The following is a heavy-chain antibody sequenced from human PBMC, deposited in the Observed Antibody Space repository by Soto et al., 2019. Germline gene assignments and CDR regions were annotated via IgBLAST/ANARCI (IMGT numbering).Heavy chain of an antibody. D-gene: IGHD3-10*01. CDR2: IIPVFGTT. V-gene: IGHV1-69*18. J-gene: IGHJ4*02. CDR3: ARDGGFGELKY. Sequence: QVQLVQSGAELKKPGSSVKVSCKASGDTFSGYPINWVRQAPGEGLEWMGRIIPVFGTTNDAQRFEGRVTFTADESKNPAYMGLRGLPSEETALYYCARDGGFGELKYWGPGTLVTVSS. CDR1: GDTFSGYP.